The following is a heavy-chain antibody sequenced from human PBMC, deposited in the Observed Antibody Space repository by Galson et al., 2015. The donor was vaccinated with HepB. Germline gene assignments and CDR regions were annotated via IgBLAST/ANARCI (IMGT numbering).Heavy chain of an antibody. V-gene: IGHV3-21*01. D-gene: IGHD2-21*01. CDR1: GFTFSSYS. CDR2: ISSSSSYI. J-gene: IGHJ6*03. CDR3: ARDAVVVGNYMDV. Sequence: SLRLSCAASGFTFSSYSMNWVRQAPGKGLEWVSSISSSSSYIYYADSVKGRFTISRDNAKNSLYLQMNSPRAEDTAVYYCARDAVVVGNYMDVWGKGTTVTVSS.